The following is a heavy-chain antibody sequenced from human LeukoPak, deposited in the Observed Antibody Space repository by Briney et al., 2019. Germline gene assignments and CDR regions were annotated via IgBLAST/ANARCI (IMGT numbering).Heavy chain of an antibody. CDR3: ARHSGGGTSSTVDVWSGSYYYYMDV. D-gene: IGHD3-3*01. J-gene: IGHJ6*03. CDR2: IYYSGST. CDR1: GGSLSSYY. V-gene: IGHV4-59*08. Sequence: SETLSLTCTVSGGSLSSYYWSWIRQPPGKGLEWIGYIYYSGSTKYNPSLKSRVTISVDTSKNQFSLKLSSVTAADTAVYYCARHSGGGTSSTVDVWSGSYYYYMDVWGKGTTVTVSS.